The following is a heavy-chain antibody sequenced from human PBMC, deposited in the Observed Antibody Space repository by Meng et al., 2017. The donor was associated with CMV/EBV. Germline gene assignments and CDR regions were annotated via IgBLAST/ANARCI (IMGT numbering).Heavy chain of an antibody. CDR2: INHSGST. D-gene: IGHD3-16*02. J-gene: IGHJ4*02. V-gene: IGHV4-34*01. CDR3: ARGRMMITFGGVIAKGFDY. CDR1: AFSGDY. Sequence: AFSGDYWSSIRQPAGKGLEWIGEINHSGSTNNNASVKSRVTISVDTSKNQFSLKLSSVTVADTAVYYCARGRMMITFGGVIAKGFDYWGQGTLVTVSS.